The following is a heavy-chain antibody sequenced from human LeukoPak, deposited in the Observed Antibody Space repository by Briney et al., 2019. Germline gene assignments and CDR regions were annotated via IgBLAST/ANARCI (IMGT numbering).Heavy chain of an antibody. D-gene: IGHD6-13*01. CDR1: GGSISSSSYY. J-gene: IGHJ4*02. Sequence: SETLSLTCTVSGGSISSSSYYWGWIRQPPGKGLEWIGSIYYSGSTYYNPSLKSRVTISVDTSKNQFSLKLSSVTAADTAVYYCARGRAAAGSWYFDYWGQGTLVTVSS. CDR3: ARGRAAAGSWYFDY. CDR2: IYYSGST. V-gene: IGHV4-39*07.